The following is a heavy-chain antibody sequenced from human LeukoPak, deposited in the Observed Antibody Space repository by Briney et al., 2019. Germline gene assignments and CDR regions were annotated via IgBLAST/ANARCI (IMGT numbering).Heavy chain of an antibody. J-gene: IGHJ4*02. CDR2: ISGNGGST. D-gene: IGHD1-26*01. CDR1: GFTFHNYA. CDR3: AKVVGPFDY. Sequence: GGSLRLSCAASGFTFHNYAMSWVRQAPGKGLEWVSSISGNGGSTYYADSLKGRFTISRDNSKNTLYLQMNSLRAEGTAVYSCAKVVGPFDYWGQGTLVTVSS. V-gene: IGHV3-23*01.